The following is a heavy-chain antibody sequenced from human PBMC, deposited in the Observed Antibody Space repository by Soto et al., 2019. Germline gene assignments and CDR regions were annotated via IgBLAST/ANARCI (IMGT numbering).Heavy chain of an antibody. CDR2: ISGSGGST. D-gene: IGHD3-9*01. CDR1: GFPFSSYA. J-gene: IGHJ4*02. V-gene: IGHV3-23*01. Sequence: PGGSLRLSCAASGFPFSSYAMSWVRQAPGKGLERVTAISGSGGSTYYADSVKGRFTISRDNSKNTQYLQMNSLRAEDTAVYYCAKWGLPRGATYYDILTGFDFDYWGQGTLVTVSS. CDR3: AKWGLPRGATYYDILTGFDFDY.